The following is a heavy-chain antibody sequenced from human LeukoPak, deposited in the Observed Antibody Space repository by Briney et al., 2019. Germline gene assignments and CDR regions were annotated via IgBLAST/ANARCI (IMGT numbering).Heavy chain of an antibody. CDR2: ISRDGNTI. V-gene: IGHV3-48*01. CDR1: GFTFTPYT. D-gene: IGHD2-8*02. CDR3: AKGTTGT. Sequence: PGGSLRLSCAVTGFTFTPYTMNWFRQPPGKGLEWVSYISRDGNTIYYADSVKGRFTISRDIAKKSLFLQMDSLRVEDTAMYYCAKGTTGTWGQGTLVTVSS. J-gene: IGHJ5*02.